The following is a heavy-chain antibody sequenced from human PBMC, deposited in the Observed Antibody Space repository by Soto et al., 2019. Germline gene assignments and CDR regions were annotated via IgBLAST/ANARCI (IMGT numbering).Heavy chain of an antibody. Sequence: GGSLRLSCAASGFTFSSYWMSWVRQAPGKGLEWVANIKQDGSEKYYVDSVKGRFTISRDNAKNSLYLQMNSLRAEDTAVYYCSLSLVIGPPSDPDFWGPGILVTVS. CDR1: GFTFSSYW. J-gene: IGHJ4*02. CDR2: IKQDGSEK. CDR3: SLSLVIGPPSDPDF. V-gene: IGHV3-7*05. D-gene: IGHD3-9*01.